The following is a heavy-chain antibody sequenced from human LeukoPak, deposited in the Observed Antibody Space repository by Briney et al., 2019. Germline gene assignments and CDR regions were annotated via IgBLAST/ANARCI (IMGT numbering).Heavy chain of an antibody. CDR1: GYTFTSYD. V-gene: IGHV1-8*03. CDR3: ARGRWELLWDYFDY. CDR2: MNPNSGNT. Sequence: ASVKVSCKASGYTFTSYDINWVRQATGQGLEWMGWMNPNSGNTGYAQKFQGRVTITRNTSISTAYMELSSLRSEDTAVYYCARGRWELLWDYFDYWGQGTLVTVSS. D-gene: IGHD1-26*01. J-gene: IGHJ4*02.